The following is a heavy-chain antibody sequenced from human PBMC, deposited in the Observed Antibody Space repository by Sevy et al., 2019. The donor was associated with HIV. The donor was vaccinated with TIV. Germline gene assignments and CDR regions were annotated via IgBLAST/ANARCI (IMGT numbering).Heavy chain of an antibody. CDR1: GGSISNYY. Sequence: SETLSLTCTVSGGSISNYYWSWIRQPPGKGLEYIGYTSYSGSTNYNPSLKSRVTMSVDTSKNQFSLKLSSMTAADTAVYYCARQVNYYDRVDYWGQRTLVTVSS. CDR2: TSYSGST. V-gene: IGHV4-59*08. CDR3: ARQVNYYDRVDY. D-gene: IGHD3-22*01. J-gene: IGHJ4*02.